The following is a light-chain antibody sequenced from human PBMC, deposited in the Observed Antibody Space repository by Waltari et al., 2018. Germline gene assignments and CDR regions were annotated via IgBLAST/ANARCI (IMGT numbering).Light chain of an antibody. CDR2: LVS. Sequence: DIVMTQSPLSLSVTPGEPASISCRSSPRLLHSSGNTFLDWYLQKPGQSPQLLIYLVSNRASGVPDRFSGSGSGTDFTLKISRVEAEDVGVYFCMQARQTPWTFGQGTKVEIK. CDR1: PRLLHSSGNTF. CDR3: MQARQTPWT. V-gene: IGKV2-28*01. J-gene: IGKJ1*01.